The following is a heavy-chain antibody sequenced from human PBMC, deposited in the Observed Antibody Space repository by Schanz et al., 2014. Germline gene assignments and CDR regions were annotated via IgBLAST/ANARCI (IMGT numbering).Heavy chain of an antibody. J-gene: IGHJ4*02. D-gene: IGHD6-13*01. Sequence: QVHLLESGGGLVEPGGSLRLSCAASGFSFSDYYMSWIRQAPGKGLEWVSSISSRSSHIYYADSVKGRFTVSRDNAKSSLYLQMNSLRVEDTAVYYCAKSQGSSFDSWGQGTLVTVSS. V-gene: IGHV3-11*03. CDR3: AKSQGSSFDS. CDR1: GFSFSDYY. CDR2: ISSRSSHI.